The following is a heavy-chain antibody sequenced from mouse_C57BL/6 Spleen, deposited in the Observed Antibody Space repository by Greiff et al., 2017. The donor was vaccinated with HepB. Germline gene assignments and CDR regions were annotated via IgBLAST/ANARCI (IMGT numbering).Heavy chain of an antibody. Sequence: VQLQESGPGLVAPSQSLSITCTVSGFSLTSYGVHWVRQPPGKGLEWLVVIWSDGSTTYNSALKSRLSISKDNSKSQVFLKMNSLQTDDTAMYYCARQGGDDYDGPYWYFDVWGTGTTVTVSS. CDR2: IWSDGST. D-gene: IGHD2-4*01. CDR3: ARQGGDDYDGPYWYFDV. V-gene: IGHV2-6-1*01. CDR1: GFSLTSYG. J-gene: IGHJ1*03.